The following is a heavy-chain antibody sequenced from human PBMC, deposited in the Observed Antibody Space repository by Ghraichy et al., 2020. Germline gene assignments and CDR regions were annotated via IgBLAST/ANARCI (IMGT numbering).Heavy chain of an antibody. Sequence: SETLSLTCTVSGGSISSSSYYWGWIRQPPGKGLEWIGSIYYSGSTYYNPSLKSRVTISVDTSKNQFSLKLSSVTAADTAVYYCARDLLRYFDYRTYDYFDYWGQGTLVTVSS. CDR2: IYYSGST. D-gene: IGHD3-9*01. V-gene: IGHV4-39*07. J-gene: IGHJ4*02. CDR1: GGSISSSSYY. CDR3: ARDLLRYFDYRTYDYFDY.